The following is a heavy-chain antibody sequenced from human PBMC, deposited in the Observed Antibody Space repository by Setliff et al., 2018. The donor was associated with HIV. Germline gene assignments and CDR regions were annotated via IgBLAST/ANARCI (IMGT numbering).Heavy chain of an antibody. J-gene: IGHJ4*02. CDR2: TSFDGSEK. D-gene: IGHD3-10*01. CDR1: GFSLRDYG. V-gene: IGHV3-33*05. Sequence: GESLKISCAASGFSLRDYGIHWVRQAPGRGPEWVALTSFDGSEKYYVDSVKGRFTISRDNAENSLSLQMNSLRGEDTAVYYCALLWPFDYWGQGALVTVSS. CDR3: ALLWPFDY.